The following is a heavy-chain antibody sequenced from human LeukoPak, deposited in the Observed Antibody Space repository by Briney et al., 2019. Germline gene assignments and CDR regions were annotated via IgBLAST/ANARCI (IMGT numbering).Heavy chain of an antibody. Sequence: ASVKVSCKAPGYTFTGYYMHWVRQAPGQGLEWMGWINPNSGGTNYAQKFQGRVTMTRDTSISTAYMELSRLRSDDTAVYYCARSSPGYYPYYYYGMDVWGQGTTVTVSS. CDR3: ARSSPGYYPYYYYGMDV. J-gene: IGHJ6*02. CDR2: INPNSGGT. CDR1: GYTFTGYY. D-gene: IGHD3-9*01. V-gene: IGHV1-2*02.